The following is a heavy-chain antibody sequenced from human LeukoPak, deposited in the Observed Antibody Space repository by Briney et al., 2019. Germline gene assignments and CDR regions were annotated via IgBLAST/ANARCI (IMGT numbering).Heavy chain of an antibody. CDR2: IIAYNANT. Sequence: ASVKVSFKASGYTVTISGISWVRQAPGQGIEWMKWIIAYNANTNYPQKLQATVTMTPATSTSTSYMELRSLRSDVTAVEYCAKMRGNWSDPCGQGTLVTASS. CDR3: AKMRGNWSDP. CDR1: GYTVTISG. J-gene: IGHJ5*02. D-gene: IGHD3-16*01. V-gene: IGHV1-18*01.